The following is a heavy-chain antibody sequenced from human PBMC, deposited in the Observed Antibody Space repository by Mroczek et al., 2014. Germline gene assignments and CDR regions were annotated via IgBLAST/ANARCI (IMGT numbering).Heavy chain of an antibody. D-gene: IGHD6-6*01. V-gene: IGHV3-30-3*01. J-gene: IGHJ4*02. CDR2: ISYDGSNK. CDR3: ARDNPIDIAARNIFDY. CDR1: GFTFSSYA. Sequence: VQLVQSGGGVVQPGRSLRLSCAASGFTFSSYAMHWVRQAPGKGLEWVAVISYDGSNKYYADSVKGRFTISRDNSKNTLYLQMNSLRAEDTAVYYCARDNPIDIAARNIFDYWGQGTLVTVSS.